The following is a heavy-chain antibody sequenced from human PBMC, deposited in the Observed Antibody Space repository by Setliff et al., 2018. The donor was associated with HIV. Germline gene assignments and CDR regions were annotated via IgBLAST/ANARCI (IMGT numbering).Heavy chain of an antibody. CDR2: IYTSGST. CDR3: AREHCSGGSCNGFDI. D-gene: IGHD2-15*01. V-gene: IGHV4-4*09. Sequence: SETLSLTCTASGGSISSYYWSWIRQPPGKGLEWIGYIYTSGSTNYNPSLKSRVTISVDTSKNQFSLKLSSVTAADTAVYYCAREHCSGGSCNGFDIWGQGTMVTVSS. J-gene: IGHJ3*02. CDR1: GGSISSYY.